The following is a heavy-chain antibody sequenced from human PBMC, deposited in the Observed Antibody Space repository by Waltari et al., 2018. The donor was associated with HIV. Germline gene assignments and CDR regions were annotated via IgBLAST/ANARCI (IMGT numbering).Heavy chain of an antibody. CDR3: ARHRCSGGSCYPNWFDP. Sequence: QVHLQQWGAGLLKPSETLSLTCAVYGGSFDTYYWNWVRQPPGKGQEWSGEIDHDGTTTDNPSLKCRVTVSGAPSKSQFSLKLNSVTAADTAVYYCARHRCSGGSCYPNWFDPWGQGTLVTVSS. V-gene: IGHV4-34*02. CDR2: IDHDGTT. J-gene: IGHJ5*02. CDR1: GGSFDTYY. D-gene: IGHD2-15*01.